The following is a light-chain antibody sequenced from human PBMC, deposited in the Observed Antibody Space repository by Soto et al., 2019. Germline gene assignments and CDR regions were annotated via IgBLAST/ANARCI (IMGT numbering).Light chain of an antibody. V-gene: IGKV1-27*01. J-gene: IGKJ3*01. Sequence: DIQMTQSPPSLSASVGDRVTITCRASQGISNYLAWYQQKPGKVPNVLIYAATTRQLGVPSRFSGSGSGTDFTLTSSSLQPEDVATYYCQNYNSAPFTFGPGTKVNI. CDR3: QNYNSAPFT. CDR1: QGISNY. CDR2: AAT.